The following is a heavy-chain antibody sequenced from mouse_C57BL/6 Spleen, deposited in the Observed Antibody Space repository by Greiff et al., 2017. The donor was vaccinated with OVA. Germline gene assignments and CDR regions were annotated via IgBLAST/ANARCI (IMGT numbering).Heavy chain of an antibody. Sequence: EVQLQQSGGGLVQPGGSMKLSCAASGFTFSDAWMDWVRQSPEKGLEWVAEIRNKANNHATYYAESVKGRFTISRDDSKSSVYLQMNSLRAEDTGIYYCTRQGGLRRAMDYWGQGTSVTVSS. CDR3: TRQGGLRRAMDY. CDR2: IRNKANNHAT. CDR1: GFTFSDAW. V-gene: IGHV6-6*01. D-gene: IGHD2-2*01. J-gene: IGHJ4*01.